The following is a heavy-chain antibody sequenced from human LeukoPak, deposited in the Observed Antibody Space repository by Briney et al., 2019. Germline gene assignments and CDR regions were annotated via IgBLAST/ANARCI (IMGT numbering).Heavy chain of an antibody. V-gene: IGHV3-30*03. CDR3: ARVTVSSSEVIFDY. D-gene: IGHD1-20*01. J-gene: IGHJ4*02. CDR1: GFSFSSYG. Sequence: GGSLRLSCAASGFSFSSYGMHWVRQAPGKGLEWVAVISYDGTTKYYADSVKGRFTVSRDNAKNTLYLQVNSLRAEDTAVYYCARVTVSSSEVIFDYWGQGSLVTVSS. CDR2: ISYDGTTK.